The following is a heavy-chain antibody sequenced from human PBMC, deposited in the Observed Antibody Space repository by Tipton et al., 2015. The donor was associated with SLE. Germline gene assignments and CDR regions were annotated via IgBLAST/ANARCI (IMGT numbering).Heavy chain of an antibody. V-gene: IGHV4-59*08. J-gene: IGHJ6*02. D-gene: IGHD2-8*01. CDR2: IYHTGYR. Sequence: TLSLTCSVPGGSLSGYYWSWIRQSPGKGLECIGQIYHTGYRTYNPSLKSRVTISVDPAKNQFSLKLTSVTAADTAVYYCARGMLTWRGAIIGVDVWGQGTSVNVSS. CDR1: GGSLSGYY. CDR3: ARGMLTWRGAIIGVDV.